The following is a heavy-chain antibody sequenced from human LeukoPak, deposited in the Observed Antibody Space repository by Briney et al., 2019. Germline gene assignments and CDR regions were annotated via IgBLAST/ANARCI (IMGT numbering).Heavy chain of an antibody. CDR1: GFTFSSYA. CDR2: ISYDGSNK. V-gene: IGHV3-30-3*01. J-gene: IGHJ4*02. Sequence: GGSLRLSCAASGFTFSSYAMHWVRQAPGKGLEWVAVISYDGSNKYYADSVKGRFTISRDNSKNTLYLQMNSLRAEDTAVYYCARGGYSYGYSFDYWGQGTLVTVSS. D-gene: IGHD5-18*01. CDR3: ARGGYSYGYSFDY.